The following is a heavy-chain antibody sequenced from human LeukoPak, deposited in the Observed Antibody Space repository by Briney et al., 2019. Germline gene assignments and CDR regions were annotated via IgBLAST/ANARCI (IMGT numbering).Heavy chain of an antibody. Sequence: SETLSLTCAVYGGSFSGYYWSWIRQPPGKGLEWIGEINHSGSTNYNPSLKSRVTISVDTSKNQFSLKLSSVTAADTAVYYCARGCRRYWYDYVWGSYRYTSGHFDYWGQGTLVTASS. J-gene: IGHJ4*02. V-gene: IGHV4-34*01. CDR1: GGSFSGYY. CDR2: INHSGST. CDR3: ARGCRRYWYDYVWGSYRYTSGHFDY. D-gene: IGHD3-16*02.